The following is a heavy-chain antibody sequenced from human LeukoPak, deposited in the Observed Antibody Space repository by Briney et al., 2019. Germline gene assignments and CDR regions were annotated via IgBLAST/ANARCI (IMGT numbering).Heavy chain of an antibody. CDR1: GGSFSGYY. CDR2: INHSGNT. CDR3: PRNSGERGFDY. Sequence: SETLSLTCAVYGGSFSGYYWSWIRQPPGKGLEWIGEINHSGNTNYNPSLKSRVTISVDTSKNQFSLYLTSVTAADTAVYYCPRNSGERGFDYWGQGTLVTVSS. V-gene: IGHV4-34*01. D-gene: IGHD6-19*01. J-gene: IGHJ4*02.